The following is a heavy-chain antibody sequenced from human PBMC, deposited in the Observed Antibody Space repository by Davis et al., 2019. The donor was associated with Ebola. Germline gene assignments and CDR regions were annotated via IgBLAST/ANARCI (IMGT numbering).Heavy chain of an antibody. Sequence: DSVKGRFTISRDNAKNTVYLQMNSLRAEDTAVYYCARFGLNGMDVWGQGTTVTVSS. V-gene: IGHV3-74*01. J-gene: IGHJ6*02. CDR3: ARFGLNGMDV. D-gene: IGHD3-10*01.